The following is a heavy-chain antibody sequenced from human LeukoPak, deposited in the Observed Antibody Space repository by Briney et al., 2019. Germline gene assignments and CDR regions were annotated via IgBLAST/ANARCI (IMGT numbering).Heavy chain of an antibody. Sequence: PGGSLRLSCAASGFTVSSNYMSWVRQAPGKGLEWVSIIYSGGSTYNADAVKGRFTISRDNSKNTLYLQMNSLRVEDTAVYYCARDDSVYSGTYLDYWGQGTLVTVSS. D-gene: IGHD1-26*01. CDR2: IYSGGST. V-gene: IGHV3-66*01. CDR3: ARDDSVYSGTYLDY. CDR1: GFTVSSNY. J-gene: IGHJ4*02.